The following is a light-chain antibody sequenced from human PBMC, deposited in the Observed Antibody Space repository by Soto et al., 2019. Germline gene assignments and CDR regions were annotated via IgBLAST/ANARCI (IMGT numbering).Light chain of an antibody. V-gene: IGKV1-8*01. CDR3: QQYYGFPYS. CDR2: AAS. J-gene: IGKJ2*03. Sequence: AIRMTQSPSSFSASTGDRVTITCRASQGISSYLAWYQQEPGKAPKLLIYAASSLQSGLPSRFSGSGSGTDFTLTISCLQSEDFATYYCQQYYGFPYSFGHGTKLEIK. CDR1: QGISSY.